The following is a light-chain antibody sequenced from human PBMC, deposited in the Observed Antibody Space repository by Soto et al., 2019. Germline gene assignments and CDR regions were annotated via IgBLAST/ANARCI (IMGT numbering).Light chain of an antibody. Sequence: DMGFTHSPRTLSASPGERATLSFTATQSVSNNHLRWSQQTPGQAPRLLIYGASSRACDIEGRFSGSGSGTHFPLTISRLEPEDFAVYYCQQYGSPPPYTFGQGTKVDI. V-gene: IGKV3-20*01. J-gene: IGKJ2*01. CDR1: QSVSNNH. CDR2: GAS. CDR3: QQYGSPPPYT.